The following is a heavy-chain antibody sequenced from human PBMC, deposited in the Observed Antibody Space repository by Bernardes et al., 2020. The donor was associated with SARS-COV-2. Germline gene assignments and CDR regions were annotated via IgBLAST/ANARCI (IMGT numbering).Heavy chain of an antibody. CDR2: INGDGSST. Sequence: GGSLRLSCAASEFTFSSYWMHWVRQAPGKGLVWVSRINGDGSSTTYADSVKGRFTISRDSAKNTLYLQMNSLRAEDTAVYFCARDGTAYCGGDCYHPSPAAYFQHWGQGTLVTVSS. V-gene: IGHV3-74*01. D-gene: IGHD2-21*02. CDR3: ARDGTAYCGGDCYHPSPAAYFQH. CDR1: EFTFSSYW. J-gene: IGHJ1*01.